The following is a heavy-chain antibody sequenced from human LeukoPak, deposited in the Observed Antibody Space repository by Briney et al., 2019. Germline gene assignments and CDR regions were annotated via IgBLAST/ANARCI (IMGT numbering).Heavy chain of an antibody. J-gene: IGHJ4*02. CDR1: GGSVSSGNYY. V-gene: IGHV4-61*01. D-gene: IGHD3-22*01. CDR3: ARDPSGYFNY. CDR2: IYNSGST. Sequence: PSETLSLTCTVSGGSVSSGNYYWSWIRQPPGKGLEWIGYIYNSGSTNYNPSLKSRVTISVDTSKNQFSLKLGSMTAADTAVYYCARDPSGYFNYWGQGTLATVSS.